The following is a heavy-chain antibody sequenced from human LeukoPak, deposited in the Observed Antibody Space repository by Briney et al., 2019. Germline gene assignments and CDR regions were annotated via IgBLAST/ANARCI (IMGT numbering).Heavy chain of an antibody. Sequence: SGGSLRLSCAASGFTFNLYAMHWVPQAPGKGLEWVAVMSYDGSKKYYTDSVKGRFTISRDNSKNTLYVLINDLRPEDTAVYYCARGDHYYDSSAFIDYWGQGTLVTVSS. D-gene: IGHD3-22*01. CDR1: GFTFNLYA. CDR2: MSYDGSKK. CDR3: ARGDHYYDSSAFIDY. J-gene: IGHJ4*02. V-gene: IGHV3-30*04.